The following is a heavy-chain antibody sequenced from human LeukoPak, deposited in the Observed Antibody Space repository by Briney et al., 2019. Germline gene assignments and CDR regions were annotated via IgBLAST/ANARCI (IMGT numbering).Heavy chain of an antibody. V-gene: IGHV4-34*01. D-gene: IGHD1-26*01. CDR3: ASYNRWELRTFDY. CDR2: INHSGST. J-gene: IGHJ4*02. Sequence: SETLSLTCAAYGGSFSGYYWSWIRQPPGKGLEWIGEINHSGSTNYNPSLKSRVTISVDTSKNQFSLKLSSVTAADTAVYYCASYNRWELRTFDYWGQGTLVTVSS. CDR1: GGSFSGYY.